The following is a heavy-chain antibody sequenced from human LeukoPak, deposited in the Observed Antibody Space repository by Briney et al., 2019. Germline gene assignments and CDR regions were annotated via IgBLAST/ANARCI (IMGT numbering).Heavy chain of an antibody. Sequence: ASVKVSCKASGYTFTSYDINWVRQATGQGLEWMGWMNPNSGNTGYAQKFQGRVTMTRNTSISTAYMELSSLRSEDMAVYYCARVGSLRGSGRVRGFDYWGQGTLVTVSS. D-gene: IGHD6-19*01. V-gene: IGHV1-8*01. CDR3: ARVGSLRGSGRVRGFDY. CDR2: MNPNSGNT. CDR1: GYTFTSYD. J-gene: IGHJ4*02.